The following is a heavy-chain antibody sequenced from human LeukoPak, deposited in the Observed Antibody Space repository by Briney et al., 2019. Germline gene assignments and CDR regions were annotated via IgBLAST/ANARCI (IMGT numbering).Heavy chain of an antibody. D-gene: IGHD3-16*02. CDR2: INTEGSST. Sequence: GGSLRLSCAATGFSFSSYWMHWVREAPGKELVWVSRINTEGSSTSYADSVKGRFTISRDNAKNTLYLQMNSLRAEDTAVYYCARDIDRYYFDYWGQGTLVTVSS. J-gene: IGHJ4*02. CDR1: GFSFSSYW. V-gene: IGHV3-74*01. CDR3: ARDIDRYYFDY.